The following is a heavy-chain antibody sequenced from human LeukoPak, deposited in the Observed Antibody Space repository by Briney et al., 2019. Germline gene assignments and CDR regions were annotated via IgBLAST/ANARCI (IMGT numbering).Heavy chain of an antibody. J-gene: IGHJ4*02. CDR1: AYCFTSYW. V-gene: IGHV5-10-1*01. Sequence: GGALRSASPGSAYCFTSYWITWVRPMPGHGREWMGTLDSSDAYTNYSPYFQGRVTFSTDKYINTASLEWSSLKASDAAMYYCARQGMQWEGVPVEIDYWGQGTLVTVSS. CDR3: ARQGMQWEGVPVEIDY. CDR2: LDSSDAYT. D-gene: IGHD1-26*01.